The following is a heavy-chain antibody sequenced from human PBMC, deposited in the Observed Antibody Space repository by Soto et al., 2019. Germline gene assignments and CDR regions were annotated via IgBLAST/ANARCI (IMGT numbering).Heavy chain of an antibody. Sequence: SQTLSLTCAISGDSVSSNTASWNWIRQSPSRGLVWLRRTYFRSKLYNVYAVSVKSRIIITPDTSNNQFSLQLNSVTPEDTAVYFCAKGDNLGPKTGYAFDPWGQGIMVTVSS. J-gene: IGHJ5*02. CDR1: GDSVSSNTAS. D-gene: IGHD5-12*01. V-gene: IGHV6-1*01. CDR3: AKGDNLGPKTGYAFDP. CDR2: TYFRSKLYN.